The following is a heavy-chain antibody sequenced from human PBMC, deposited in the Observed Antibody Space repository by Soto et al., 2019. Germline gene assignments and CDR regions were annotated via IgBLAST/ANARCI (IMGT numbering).Heavy chain of an antibody. CDR3: VKGGGLAF. Sequence: EVQLLESGGGLVQPGGSLRLSCAASGFSFSTFEMSWVRQAPGRGLEWVSFISDDGSRTYYADAVKGRFTISRDNSKPRRLLQMNSLTAEDTAVYACVKGGGLAFWGQGTLVTVSS. CDR2: ISDDGSRT. CDR1: GFSFSTFE. V-gene: IGHV3-23*01. J-gene: IGHJ4*02. D-gene: IGHD3-16*01.